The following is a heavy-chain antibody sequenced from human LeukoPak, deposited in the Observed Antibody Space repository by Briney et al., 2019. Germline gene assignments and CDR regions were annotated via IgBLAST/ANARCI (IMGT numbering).Heavy chain of an antibody. CDR3: ARDRGTMVRGVPLLDV. D-gene: IGHD3-10*01. CDR2: ISSSSSYI. V-gene: IGHV3-21*01. Sequence: GGSLRLSCAASGFTFSSYSMNWVRQAPGKGLEWVSSISSSSSYIYYADSVKGRFTISRDNAKNSLYLQMNSLRAEDTAVYYCARDRGTMVRGVPLLDVWGKGTTVTISS. J-gene: IGHJ6*04. CDR1: GFTFSSYS.